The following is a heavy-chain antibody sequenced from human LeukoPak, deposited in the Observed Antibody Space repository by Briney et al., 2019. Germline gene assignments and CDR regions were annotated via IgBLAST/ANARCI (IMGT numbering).Heavy chain of an antibody. V-gene: IGHV3-74*01. CDR3: ARVTSLTGTIFDS. CDR1: GFTFNSYW. J-gene: IGHJ4*02. Sequence: GGSLRLSCAASGFTFNSYWMHWVRQAPEKGLVWVSRINSDGSSSIYADSVKGRFTISRDNARNTLYLQMSSLRVEDTAVYYCARVTSLTGTIFDSWGQGTLVTVSS. D-gene: IGHD1-7*01. CDR2: INSDGSSS.